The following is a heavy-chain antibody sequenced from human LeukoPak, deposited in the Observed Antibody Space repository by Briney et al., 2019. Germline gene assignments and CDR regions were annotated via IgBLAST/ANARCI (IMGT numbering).Heavy chain of an antibody. CDR1: GYTLTELS. CDR2: FDPEDGET. V-gene: IGHV1-24*01. CDR3: ATAIVVVVASTAAFDT. Sequence: ASVKVSCEVSGYTLTELSMHWVRQAPGKGLEWMGGFDPEDGETIYAQKFQGRVTMTEDTSTDTAYMELTSLRSEDTAVYYCATAIVVVVASTAAFDTWGQGTMVTVSS. J-gene: IGHJ3*02. D-gene: IGHD2-15*01.